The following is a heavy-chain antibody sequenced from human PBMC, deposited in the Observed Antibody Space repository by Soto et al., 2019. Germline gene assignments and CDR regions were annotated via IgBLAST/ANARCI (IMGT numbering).Heavy chain of an antibody. D-gene: IGHD3-9*01. J-gene: IGHJ6*02. Sequence: QVQLVESGGGVVQPGTSLRLSCVASGFGFNFFGIHWVRQAPGKGLEWVAGFSGDASRIYYADDLKGRVTISRVNSENTLYLQMNSLSPEDTVLYYCARDRGAGWVVMVVWGQGTTVPV. V-gene: IGHV3-30*03. CDR2: FSGDASRI. CDR1: GFGFNFFG. CDR3: ARDRGAGWVVMVV.